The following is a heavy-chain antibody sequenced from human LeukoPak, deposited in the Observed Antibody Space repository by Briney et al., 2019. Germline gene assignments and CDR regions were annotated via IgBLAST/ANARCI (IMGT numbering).Heavy chain of an antibody. J-gene: IGHJ4*02. CDR3: ARVAMSGSYAPGDY. Sequence: PGGCLRLSCAASGFTFSRYIMNWVRQAPGKGLEWVSSISSSSSYIYYADSVKGRFTISRDNAKNSLYLQMNRLRAEDTAGDYCARVAMSGSYAPGDYWGQGTLVTVSS. V-gene: IGHV3-21*01. D-gene: IGHD1-26*01. CDR1: GFTFSRYI. CDR2: ISSSSSYI.